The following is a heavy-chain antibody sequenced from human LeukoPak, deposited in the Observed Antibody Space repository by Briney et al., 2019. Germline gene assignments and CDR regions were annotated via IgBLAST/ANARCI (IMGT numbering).Heavy chain of an antibody. D-gene: IGHD2-2*01. CDR2: KKEDGSEK. J-gene: IGHJ4*02. V-gene: IGHV3-7*01. CDR3: ARGMSTFAY. Sequence: GSLRLSCAASGFTFSSYWMSWVRQAPGKGLEWVATKKEDGSEKYYVDSVKGRFTISRDNAKNSLYLQMNSLRAEDTAVYYCARGMSTFAYWGQGILVTVSS. CDR1: GFTFSSYW.